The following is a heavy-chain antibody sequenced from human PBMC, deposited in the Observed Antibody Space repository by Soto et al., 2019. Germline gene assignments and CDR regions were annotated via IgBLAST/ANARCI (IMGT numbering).Heavy chain of an antibody. CDR3: ARRSRTVPVRFDY. Sequence: SETLSLTCTVSGGSISSYYWSWIRQPPGKGLEWIGYIYYSGSTNYNPSLKSRVTISVDTSKNQFSLKLSSVTAADTAVYYCARRSRTVPVRFDYWGQGTLVTVSS. CDR1: GGSISSYY. V-gene: IGHV4-59*01. J-gene: IGHJ4*02. CDR2: IYYSGST. D-gene: IGHD4-17*01.